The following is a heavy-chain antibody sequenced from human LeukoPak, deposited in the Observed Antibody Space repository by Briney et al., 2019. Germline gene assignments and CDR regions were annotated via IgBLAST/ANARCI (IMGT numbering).Heavy chain of an antibody. Sequence: GGSLRLSCAASGFTVSSNYMSWVRQAPGKGLEWVAFIRYDGSNKYYADSVKGRFTISRDNSKNTLYLQMNSLRAEDTAVYYCAKDGGIYGGNSEYGYWGQGTLVTVSS. J-gene: IGHJ4*02. D-gene: IGHD4-23*01. CDR1: GFTVSSNY. V-gene: IGHV3-30*02. CDR3: AKDGGIYGGNSEYGY. CDR2: IRYDGSNK.